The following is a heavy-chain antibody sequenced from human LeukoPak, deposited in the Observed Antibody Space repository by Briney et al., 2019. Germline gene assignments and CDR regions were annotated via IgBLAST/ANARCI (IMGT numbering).Heavy chain of an antibody. J-gene: IGHJ4*02. CDR3: AKSSWYYFDY. CDR2: ISGSGGRT. CDR1: GFTFSSYV. Sequence: PGGSLRLSCAASGFTFSSYVMSWVRQAPGKGLEWVSGISGSGGRTYYADSVKGRFTISRDNSKNTLYLQMNSLRAEDTAVYYCAKSSWYYFDYWGQGTLVTVSS. V-gene: IGHV3-23*01. D-gene: IGHD6-13*01.